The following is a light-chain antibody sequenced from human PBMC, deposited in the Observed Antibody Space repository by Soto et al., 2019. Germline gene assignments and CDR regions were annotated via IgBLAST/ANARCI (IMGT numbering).Light chain of an antibody. Sequence: QSALTQPPSASGSPGQSVTISCTGTSSDVGGCKFVSWYQQYPGKAPRLIIYEVYKRPSGVPDRFSGSKSGNTASLTVSGLQAEDGADYYCSSCAGSNNPYVFGTGTKLTVL. CDR1: SSDVGGCKF. J-gene: IGLJ1*01. V-gene: IGLV2-8*01. CDR3: SSCAGSNNPYV. CDR2: EVY.